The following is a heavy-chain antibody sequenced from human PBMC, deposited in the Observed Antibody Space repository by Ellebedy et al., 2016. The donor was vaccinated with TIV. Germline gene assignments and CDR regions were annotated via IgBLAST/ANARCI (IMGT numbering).Heavy chain of an antibody. V-gene: IGHV1-18*04. CDR3: AREPYDILTGYSGAFDY. D-gene: IGHD3-9*01. Sequence: ASVKVSCKASGYTFSDYGISWVRQAPGQGPEWLGWISGDNGIRHFAQKVQGRVALTTDTSTSTAFMELRSLRSDDTAVYFCAREPYDILTGYSGAFDYWGQGTLVTVSS. CDR1: GYTFSDYG. CDR2: ISGDNGIR. J-gene: IGHJ4*02.